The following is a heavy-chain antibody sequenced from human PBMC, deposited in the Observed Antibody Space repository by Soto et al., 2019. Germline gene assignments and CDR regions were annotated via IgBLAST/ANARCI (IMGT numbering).Heavy chain of an antibody. V-gene: IGHV3-30*03. CDR1: GFTFSSYG. CDR3: APDYDILTGYSSAHFDY. D-gene: IGHD3-9*01. J-gene: IGHJ4*02. Sequence: PGGSLRLSCAASGFTFSSYGMHWVRQAPGKGLEWVAVISYDGSNKYYADSVKGRFTISRDNSKNTLYLQMNSLRAEDTAVYYCAPDYDILTGYSSAHFDYWGQG. CDR2: ISYDGSNK.